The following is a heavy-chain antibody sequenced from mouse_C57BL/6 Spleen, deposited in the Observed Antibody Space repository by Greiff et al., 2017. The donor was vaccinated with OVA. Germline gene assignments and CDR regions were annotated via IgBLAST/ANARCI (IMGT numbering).Heavy chain of an antibody. CDR1: GYTFTSYW. V-gene: IGHV1-64*01. CDR2: IHPNSGST. J-gene: IGHJ4*01. Sequence: QVQLQQPGAELVKPGASVKLSCKASGYTFTSYWMHWVKQRPGQGLEWIGMIHPNSGSTNYNEKFKSKATLTVDKSSSTDYMQLSSLTSEDSAVYYCARSPGPYYAMDYWGQGTSVTVSS. CDR3: ARSPGPYYAMDY.